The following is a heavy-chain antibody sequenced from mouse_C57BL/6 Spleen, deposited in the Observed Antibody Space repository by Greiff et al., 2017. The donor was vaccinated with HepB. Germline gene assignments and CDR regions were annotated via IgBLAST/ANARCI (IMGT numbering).Heavy chain of an antibody. J-gene: IGHJ4*01. D-gene: IGHD2-5*01. V-gene: IGHV10-1*01. CDR2: RRSKSNNYAT. CDR3: VRGTYSNYDAMDY. CDR1: GFSFNTYA. Sequence: EVKLVESGGGLVQPKGSLKLSCAASGFSFNTYAMNWVRQAPGKGLEWVARRRSKSNNYATYYADSVKDRFTISRDDSESMLYLQMNNLKTEDTAMYYCVRGTYSNYDAMDYWGKGTSVTVSS.